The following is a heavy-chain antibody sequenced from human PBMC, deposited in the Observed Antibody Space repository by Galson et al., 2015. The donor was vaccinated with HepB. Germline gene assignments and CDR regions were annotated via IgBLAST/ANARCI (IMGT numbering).Heavy chain of an antibody. V-gene: IGHV1-2*02. D-gene: IGHD3-9*01. Sequence: SVKVSCKASGCTFTGYYMHWVRQAPGQGLEWMGWINPNSGGTNYAQKFQGRVTMTRDTSISTAYMELSRLRSDDTAVYYCAISGALRYVHGVLGMDVWGQGTTVTVSS. CDR3: AISGALRYVHGVLGMDV. J-gene: IGHJ6*02. CDR1: GCTFTGYY. CDR2: INPNSGGT.